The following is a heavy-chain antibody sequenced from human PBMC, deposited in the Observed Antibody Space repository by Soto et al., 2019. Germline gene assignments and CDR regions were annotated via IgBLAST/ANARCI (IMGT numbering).Heavy chain of an antibody. V-gene: IGHV2-70*04. CDR3: AKTGTDGSWFDP. CDR1: GFSLSTSGMR. J-gene: IGHJ5*02. CDR2: IDWDDDK. D-gene: IGHD1-1*01. Sequence: SGPTLVNPTQTLTLTCTFSGFSLSTSGMRVSWIRQPPGRALQWLARIDWDDDKFYTTSLRTRLTISKDTSKNQVVLTMTNMDPVDTATYYCAKTGTDGSWFDPWGQGTLVTVSS.